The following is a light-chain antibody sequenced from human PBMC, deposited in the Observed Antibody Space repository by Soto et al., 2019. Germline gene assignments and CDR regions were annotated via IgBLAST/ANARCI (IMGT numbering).Light chain of an antibody. V-gene: IGKV3-15*01. CDR3: QPGHNWPLT. J-gene: IGKJ2*01. Sequence: EIVMTQSPATLSLSPGERAALSCRASQSINSELAWYQQKPGQPPMLLIYGASTRATGVPARFTGSESGSEFTLTISGLQSEDFAVYYCQPGHNWPLTFGQGTRLEI. CDR1: QSINSE. CDR2: GAS.